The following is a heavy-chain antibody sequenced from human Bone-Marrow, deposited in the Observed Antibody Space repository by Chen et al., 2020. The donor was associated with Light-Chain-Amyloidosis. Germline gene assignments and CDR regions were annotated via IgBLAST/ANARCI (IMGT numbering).Heavy chain of an antibody. J-gene: IGHJ3*01. CDR2: IYYSGTT. CDR1: GGSISSSGHY. Sequence: QVQLQESGPGLVKTSQTLSLTCTVSGGSISSSGHYWSWIRQQPGKGLEWMGFIYYSGTTYYNPSLKNRITISLDTSKNQFSLKLSAVTAADTAVYYCARSYSAYDPRAAFDFCGQGTKVTVSS. CDR3: ARSYSAYDPRAAFDF. D-gene: IGHD5-12*01. V-gene: IGHV4-31*03.